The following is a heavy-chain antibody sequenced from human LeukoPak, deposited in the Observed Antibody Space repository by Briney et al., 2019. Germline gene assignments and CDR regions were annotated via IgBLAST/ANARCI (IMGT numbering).Heavy chain of an antibody. CDR2: INHSGST. J-gene: IGHJ6*02. D-gene: IGHD3-16*01. CDR1: GGSFSGDY. V-gene: IGHV4-34*01. CDR3: ARLREYQTGYYYYYYGMDG. Sequence: SETLSLTCAVYGGSFSGDYWSWIRQPPGKGLEWIGEINHSGSTNYNPSLKSRVTISVDTSKNQFSLKLSSVTAADTAVYYCARLREYQTGYYYYYYGMDGWGQGTTVTVSS.